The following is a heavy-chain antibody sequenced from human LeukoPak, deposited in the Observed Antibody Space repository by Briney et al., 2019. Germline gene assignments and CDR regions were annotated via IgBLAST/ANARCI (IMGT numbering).Heavy chain of an antibody. D-gene: IGHD6-19*01. Sequence: SETLSLTCTVSGGSISITSTYWGWIRHPPGKELEWIATIYYSGTTYYNPSLKSRVTISVDTSKNQFSLKLSSVTAADTSVYYCARHVWGSGRWSFDSWGLGALVTVSS. CDR3: ARHVWGSGRWSFDS. J-gene: IGHJ4*02. CDR1: GGSISITSTY. CDR2: IYYSGTT. V-gene: IGHV4-39*01.